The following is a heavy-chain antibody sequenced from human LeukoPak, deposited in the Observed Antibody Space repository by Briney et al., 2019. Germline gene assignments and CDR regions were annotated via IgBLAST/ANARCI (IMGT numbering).Heavy chain of an antibody. V-gene: IGHV5-10-1*01. CDR1: GYSFTSYW. CDR3: ARHYSTGYHFEN. Sequence: GESLKISCKGSGYSFTSYWITWVRQMSGKGLEWMGRTDPTDSYINYSPSFEGHVTISADKSINTVYLQWSSLKASDTAMYYCARHYSTGYHFENWGQGTLVTVSS. J-gene: IGHJ4*02. CDR2: TDPTDSYI. D-gene: IGHD3-22*01.